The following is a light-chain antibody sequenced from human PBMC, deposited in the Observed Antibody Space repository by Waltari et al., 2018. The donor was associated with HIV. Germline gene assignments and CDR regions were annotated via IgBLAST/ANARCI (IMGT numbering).Light chain of an antibody. J-gene: IGLJ1*01. CDR3: QTWDNRTARV. CDR2: QDD. CDR1: KLGTKY. Sequence: SYELTQPPSVSVSPGQTASITCSGDKLGTKYAFWYQQKAGQSPVLVIYQDDKRPSGIPERFSGSNSGNTATLTISGTQAMDVADYYCQTWDNRTARVFGPGTKVTVL. V-gene: IGLV3-1*01.